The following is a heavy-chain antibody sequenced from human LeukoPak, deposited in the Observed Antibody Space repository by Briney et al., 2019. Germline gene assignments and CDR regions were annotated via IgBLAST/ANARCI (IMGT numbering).Heavy chain of an antibody. CDR1: GGSTSSGGYS. V-gene: IGHV4-30-2*01. Sequence: PSETLSLTCAVSGGSTSSGGYSWSWIRQPPGKGLEWIGYIYHSGSTYYNPSLKSRVTISVDRSKNQFSLKLSSVTAADTAVYYCARALHNWFDPWGQGTLVTVSS. CDR2: IYHSGST. CDR3: ARALHNWFDP. J-gene: IGHJ5*02.